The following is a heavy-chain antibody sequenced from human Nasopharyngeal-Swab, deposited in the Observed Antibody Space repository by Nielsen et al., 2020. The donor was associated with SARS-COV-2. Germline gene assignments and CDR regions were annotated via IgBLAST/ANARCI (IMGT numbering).Heavy chain of an antibody. CDR1: GFTFSIYA. D-gene: IGHD3-16*01. CDR3: VKDLRGKYAFDI. J-gene: IGHJ3*02. V-gene: IGHV3-64D*06. Sequence: GGSLRLSCSAFGFTFSIYAMHWVRQAPGKGLEYVSTINDYENRLYYADSVKGRFAISRDNSKNTLYLQMSSLRAEDTAVYWCVKDLRGKYAFDIWGQGTMVTVSS. CDR2: INDYENRL.